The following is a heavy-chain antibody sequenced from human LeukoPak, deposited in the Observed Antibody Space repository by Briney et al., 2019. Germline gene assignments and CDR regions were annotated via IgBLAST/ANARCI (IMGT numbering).Heavy chain of an antibody. CDR3: ATADCSGGSCYFDY. CDR1: GYTLTELS. V-gene: IGHV1-24*01. J-gene: IGHJ4*02. D-gene: IGHD2-15*01. Sequence: ASVKVSCKVSGYTLTELSMHWVRQAPGKGLEWMGGFDPEDGETIYAQKSQGRVTMTEDTSTDTAYMELSSLRSEDTAVYYCATADCSGGSCYFDYWGQGTLVTVSS. CDR2: FDPEDGET.